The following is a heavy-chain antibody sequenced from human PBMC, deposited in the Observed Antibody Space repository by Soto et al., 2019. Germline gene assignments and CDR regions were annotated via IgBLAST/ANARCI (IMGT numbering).Heavy chain of an antibody. Sequence: SETLSLTCTVSGGSISSYYWSWIRQPPGKGLEWIGYIYYSGSTNYNPSLKSRVTISVDTSKNQFSLKLSSVTAADTAVYYCARQAGYCSGGSCYRGPYFDYWGQGTLVTVSS. D-gene: IGHD2-15*01. J-gene: IGHJ4*02. CDR1: GGSISSYY. CDR2: IYYSGST. CDR3: ARQAGYCSGGSCYRGPYFDY. V-gene: IGHV4-59*08.